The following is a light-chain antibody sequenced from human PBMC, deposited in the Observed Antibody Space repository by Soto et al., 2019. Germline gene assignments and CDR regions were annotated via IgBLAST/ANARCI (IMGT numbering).Light chain of an antibody. CDR1: QSVSSY. V-gene: IGKV3-11*01. CDR2: DAS. CDR3: QQRGNWPQT. Sequence: EIVLTQSPDTLSLSPGERATLSCRASQSVSSYLAWYQQKLGQAPRLLIYDASNRATGIPARFSGSGSGTDFTLTISSLEPEDFAVYYCQQRGNWPQTFGQGTKLEIK. J-gene: IGKJ2*01.